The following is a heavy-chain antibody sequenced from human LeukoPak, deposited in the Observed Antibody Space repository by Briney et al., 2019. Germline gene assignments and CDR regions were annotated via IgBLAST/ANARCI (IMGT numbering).Heavy chain of an antibody. V-gene: IGHV3-23*01. CDR2: IDGGGGRT. CDR3: AKDHLSLYNWNYFSDY. CDR1: GFAFSSYA. Sequence: PGGSLRLSCTASGFAFSSYAMSWVRQAPGVGLEWVSAIDGGGGRTWHADSVRGRFTISRDNSKNTLFMQMNSLRAEDTAVYYCAKDHLSLYNWNYFSDYWGQGTLVTVSS. J-gene: IGHJ4*02. D-gene: IGHD1-7*01.